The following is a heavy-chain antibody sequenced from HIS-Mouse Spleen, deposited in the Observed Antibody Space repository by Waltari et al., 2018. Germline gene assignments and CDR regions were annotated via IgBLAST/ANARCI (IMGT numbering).Heavy chain of an antibody. V-gene: IGHV4-34*01. CDR3: ARVRTGDPSYWYFDL. CDR1: GGSFSGYY. D-gene: IGHD7-27*01. J-gene: IGHJ2*01. Sequence: QVQLQQWRAGLLKPSETLSLTCAVYGGSFSGYYWLWIRQPPGKGLEWIGEINHSGSTNYNPSLKSRVTISVDTSKNQFSLKLSSVTAADTAVYYCARVRTGDPSYWYFDLWGRGTLVTVSS. CDR2: INHSGST.